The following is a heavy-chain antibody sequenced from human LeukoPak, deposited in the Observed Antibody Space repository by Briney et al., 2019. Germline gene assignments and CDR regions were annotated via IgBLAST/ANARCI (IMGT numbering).Heavy chain of an antibody. Sequence: PSQTLSLTCTVSGGSISSGGYYWSWIRQHPGKGQEWIGYIYYGGSTYYNPSLKSRVTISVDTSKNQFSLKLSSVTAADTAVYYCARGRPPHDYGTLFDYWGQGTLVTVSS. V-gene: IGHV4-31*03. J-gene: IGHJ4*02. CDR1: GGSISSGGYY. CDR2: IYYGGST. CDR3: ARGRPPHDYGTLFDY. D-gene: IGHD4-17*01.